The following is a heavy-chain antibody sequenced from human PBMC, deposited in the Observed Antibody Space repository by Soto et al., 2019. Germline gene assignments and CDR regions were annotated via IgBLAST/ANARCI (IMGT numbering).Heavy chain of an antibody. D-gene: IGHD2-15*01. CDR1: RFTFSTYA. CDR3: AKSLFGGPDI. V-gene: IGHV3-23*01. Sequence: GGSLRLSCAASRFTFSTYAMSWVRQAPGKGLEWASGISGGGGDTSYADSVRGRFTCSRDNSKNTLYLQMNSLRAEDTALYYCAKSLFGGPDIWGQGTMVTVSS. J-gene: IGHJ3*02. CDR2: ISGGGGDT.